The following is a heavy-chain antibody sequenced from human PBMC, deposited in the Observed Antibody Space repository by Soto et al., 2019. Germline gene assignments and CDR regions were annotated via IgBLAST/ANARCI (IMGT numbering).Heavy chain of an antibody. CDR3: AGGAVVVPAAIRIVNWFDP. CDR1: GYTFTGYY. J-gene: IGHJ5*02. CDR2: INPNSGGT. V-gene: IGHV1-2*02. D-gene: IGHD2-2*02. Sequence: GASVKVSCKASGYTFTGYYMHWVRQAPGQGLEWMGWINPNSGGTNYAQKFQGRVTMTRDTSISTAYMELSRLRSDDTAVYYCAGGAVVVPAAIRIVNWFDPWGQGTLVTVSS.